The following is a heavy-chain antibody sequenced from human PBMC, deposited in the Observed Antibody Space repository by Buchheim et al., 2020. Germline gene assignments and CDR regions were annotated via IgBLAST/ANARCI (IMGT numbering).Heavy chain of an antibody. CDR2: VSSSGST. CDR3: ARGDYYFDY. CDR1: GGSIHNYY. J-gene: IGHJ4*02. V-gene: IGHV4-59*01. Sequence: QVQLQESGPGLVKPSETLSLTCTISGGSIHNYYWTWIRQPPGKGLEYIGYVSSSGSTNYNPSLKSRVTSSVDTSTNQFSLKLNSVTAADTAVYFCARGDYYFDYWGQGTL. D-gene: IGHD3/OR15-3a*01.